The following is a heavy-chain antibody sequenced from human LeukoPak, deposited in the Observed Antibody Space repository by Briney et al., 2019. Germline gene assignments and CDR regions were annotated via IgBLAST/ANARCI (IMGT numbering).Heavy chain of an antibody. CDR2: FDYRGSP. CDR3: AKTMAGRGASFDY. V-gene: IGHV4-39*07. D-gene: IGHD6-19*01. Sequence: KPSETLSLTCTVSGGSISGNTYYWGWIRQPPGKGLEWIGTFDYRGSPFYSPSLQSRVTISVDSSKNQFSLKLTSVTAADTAVYYCAKTMAGRGASFDYWGQGALATISS. CDR1: GGSISGNTYY. J-gene: IGHJ4*02.